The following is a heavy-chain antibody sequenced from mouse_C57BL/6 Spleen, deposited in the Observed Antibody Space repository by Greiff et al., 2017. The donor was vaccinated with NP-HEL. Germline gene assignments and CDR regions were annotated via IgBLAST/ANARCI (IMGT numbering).Heavy chain of an antibody. J-gene: IGHJ3*01. CDR3: ASSMTSSCLAY. CDR2: INPNNGGT. V-gene: IGHV1-26*01. CDR1: GYTFTDYY. Sequence: EVQLQQSGPELVKPGASVKISCKASGYTFTDYYMNWVKQSHGKSLEWIGDINPNNGGTSYNQKFKGKATLTVDKSSSTAYMELRSLTSEDSAVYYCASSMTSSCLAYWGQGTLVTVSA. D-gene: IGHD2-10*02.